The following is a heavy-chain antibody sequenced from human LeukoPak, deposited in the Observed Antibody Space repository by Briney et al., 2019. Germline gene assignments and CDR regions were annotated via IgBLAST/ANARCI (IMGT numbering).Heavy chain of an antibody. D-gene: IGHD3-10*01. Sequence: GSLRLSCAASGFTVSSNYMSWVRQAPGKGLEWVSIIISGGKTYSTDSVMGRFTYSSDNSKNTLHLQKNSLRAEDTAVYYCARVGYYASGPCSYFDYWGQGTLVTVSS. CDR1: GFTVSSNY. CDR3: ARVGYYASGPCSYFDY. CDR2: IISGGKT. J-gene: IGHJ4*02. V-gene: IGHV3-66*01.